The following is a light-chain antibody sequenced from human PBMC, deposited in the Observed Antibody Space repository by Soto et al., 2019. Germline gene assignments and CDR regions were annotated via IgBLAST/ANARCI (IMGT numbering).Light chain of an antibody. CDR2: LGS. CDR1: QSLLHTDGYNY. CDR3: MQALQTPPT. V-gene: IGKV2-28*01. J-gene: IGKJ1*01. Sequence: DTVMTQSPLSLPVTPGEPASISCWSSQSLLHTDGYNYLDWYLQKPGQSPQLLIYLGSYRASGVPDRFSGSGSRTDFTLKISRVEAEDVGVYYCMQALQTPPTFGQGTKLEL.